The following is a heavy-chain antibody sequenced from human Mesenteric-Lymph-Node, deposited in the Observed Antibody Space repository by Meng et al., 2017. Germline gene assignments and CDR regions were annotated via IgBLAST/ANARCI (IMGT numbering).Heavy chain of an antibody. J-gene: IGHJ4*02. V-gene: IGHV1-8*03. CDR3: ARDRYGDYGYFDY. CDR2: MNPNSGNT. Sequence: GESLKISCKGSGYSFTSYWIGWVRQATGQGLEWMGWMNPNSGNTGYAQKFQGRVTITRNTSIITAYMELRSLRSDDTAVYYCARDRYGDYGYFDYWGQGTLVTVSS. D-gene: IGHD4-17*01. CDR1: GYSFTSYW.